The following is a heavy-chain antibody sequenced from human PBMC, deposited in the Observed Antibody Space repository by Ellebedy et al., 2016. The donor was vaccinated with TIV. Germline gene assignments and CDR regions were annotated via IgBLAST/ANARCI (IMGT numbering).Heavy chain of an antibody. V-gene: IGHV3-43*01. Sequence: GESLKISXTASGFSFDAYTMHWVRHVPGKGLEWVSLITWDGSDTFYADSVRGRFTISRDNIKNSLYLQMDSLKTEDAALYYCAKESGFDSEGLDSWGRGSLVTVSS. CDR2: ITWDGSDT. J-gene: IGHJ4*02. D-gene: IGHD2-15*01. CDR3: AKESGFDSEGLDS. CDR1: GFSFDAYT.